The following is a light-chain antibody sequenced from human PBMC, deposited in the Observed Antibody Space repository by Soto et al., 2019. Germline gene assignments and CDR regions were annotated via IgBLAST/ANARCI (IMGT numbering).Light chain of an antibody. V-gene: IGKV3-20*01. Sequence: EVVLTQSPGTLSLSPGERATLSCRASQTVTSNYLAWYQQKPGQAPRLLIYGASIRATDIPDRFSGSGPAPDFTLTIIRLEPNDFALYCCKQYVSLPVTFGQGAKVDIK. CDR2: GAS. CDR1: QTVTSNY. CDR3: KQYVSLPVT. J-gene: IGKJ2*01.